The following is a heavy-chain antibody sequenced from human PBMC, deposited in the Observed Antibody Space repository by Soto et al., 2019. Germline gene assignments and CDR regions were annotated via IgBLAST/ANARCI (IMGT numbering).Heavy chain of an antibody. D-gene: IGHD5-12*01. V-gene: IGHV3-21*01. CDR1: GFTFSSYS. Sequence: GGSLRLSCAASGFTFSSYSMNWVRQAPGKGLEWVSSIGSSSSYIYYADSVKGRFTISRDNAKNSLYLQMNSLRAEDTAVYYCARDLVPLSDSDYVAMDVWGKGTTVTVSS. J-gene: IGHJ6*04. CDR2: IGSSSSYI. CDR3: ARDLVPLSDSDYVAMDV.